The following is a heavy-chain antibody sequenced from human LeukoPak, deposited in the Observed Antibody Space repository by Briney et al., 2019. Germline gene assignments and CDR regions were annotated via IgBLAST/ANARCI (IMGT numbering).Heavy chain of an antibody. CDR2: IHSDGRVT. CDR3: TRAQDTYNSLYFDY. Sequence: GGSLRLSCTGSGFSFNNYWMHWVRQAPGKGLVWVSRIHSDGRVTTYADSVKGRFTFSKDSARNTLYLQMNTLRVEDTAVYYCTRAQDTYNSLYFDYWGQGALVTVSS. D-gene: IGHD5-24*01. V-gene: IGHV3-74*01. CDR1: GFSFNNYW. J-gene: IGHJ4*02.